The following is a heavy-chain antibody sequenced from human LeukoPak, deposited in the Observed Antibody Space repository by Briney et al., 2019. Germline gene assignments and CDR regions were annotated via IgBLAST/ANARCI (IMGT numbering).Heavy chain of an antibody. CDR1: GYTFTSYD. CDR2: MSPNSGNT. D-gene: IGHD3-16*01. V-gene: IGHV1-8*01. Sequence: ASVKVSCKASGYTFTSYDINWVRQATGQGLEWMGWMSPNSGNTGYAQKFQGRVTMTRNTSISTAYMELSSLRSEDTAVYYCARVAGGHYYYYYYMDVWGKGTTVTVSS. J-gene: IGHJ6*03. CDR3: ARVAGGHYYYYYYMDV.